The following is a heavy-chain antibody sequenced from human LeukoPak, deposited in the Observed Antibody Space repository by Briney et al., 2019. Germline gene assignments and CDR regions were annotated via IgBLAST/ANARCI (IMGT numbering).Heavy chain of an antibody. V-gene: IGHV3-23*01. CDR2: IRDCGDFT. Sequence: PGGSLRLSCAGTGFTFSRNAMTWGRQVQGKMLDSVSSIRDCGDFTYYADSVKGWFTISRDNSKSTLFVQMSSLRAEDTAVYYCAKGSRQFSSDKAGPIDYWGQGTLVTVSS. D-gene: IGHD6-19*01. J-gene: IGHJ4*02. CDR3: AKGSRQFSSDKAGPIDY. CDR1: GFTFSRNA.